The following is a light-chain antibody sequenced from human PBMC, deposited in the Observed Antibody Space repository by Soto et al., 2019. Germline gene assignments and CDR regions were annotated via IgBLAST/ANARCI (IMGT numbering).Light chain of an antibody. Sequence: EIVLMQSPGTLSLSPGEGATLSCRASQSVNNNYLAWYQQRPGQAPTVLIFDTSRRATGVPDRFSGSGSGTDFTLRISRVEPDDSAVYYCQQYGSSQFTFGPGTNVNI. CDR3: QQYGSSQFT. CDR2: DTS. V-gene: IGKV3-20*01. J-gene: IGKJ3*01. CDR1: QSVNNNY.